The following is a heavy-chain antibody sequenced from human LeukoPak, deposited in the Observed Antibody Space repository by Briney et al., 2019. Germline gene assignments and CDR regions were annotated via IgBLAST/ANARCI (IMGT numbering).Heavy chain of an antibody. V-gene: IGHV3-21*01. J-gene: IGHJ3*02. CDR2: ISSSSSYI. CDR3: ARIPVGATKLRAFDI. Sequence: PGGSLRLSCAASGFTFSSYSMNWVRQAPGKGLEWVSSISSSSSYIYYADSVKGRFTISRDNAKNSLYLQMNSLRAEDTAVYYCARIPVGATKLRAFDIWGQGTMVTVSS. CDR1: GFTFSSYS. D-gene: IGHD1-26*01.